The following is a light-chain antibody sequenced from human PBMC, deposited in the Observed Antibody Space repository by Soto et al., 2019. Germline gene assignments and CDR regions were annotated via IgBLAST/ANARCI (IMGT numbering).Light chain of an antibody. CDR1: SSDVDGYNY. Sequence: QSVLTQPASVSGSPGQSITISCTGTSSDVDGYNYVSWYQQHPGKAPKLMIYDVSNRPSGVSNRFSGSKSGNTASLTISGLQAEDEADYYCSSYTSSSTSRVFGGGTQLTVL. CDR2: DVS. J-gene: IGLJ2*01. V-gene: IGLV2-14*01. CDR3: SSYTSSSTSRV.